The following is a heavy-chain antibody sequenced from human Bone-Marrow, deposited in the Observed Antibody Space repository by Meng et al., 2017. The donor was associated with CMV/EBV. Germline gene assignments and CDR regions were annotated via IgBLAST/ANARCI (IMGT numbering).Heavy chain of an antibody. V-gene: IGHV4-34*01. CDR1: GFTFSSYA. CDR2: INHSGST. CDR3: ARARLGYCSSTSCYTSDY. Sequence: GSLRLSCAASGFTFSSYAMHWVRQPPGKGLEWIGEINHSGSTNYNPSLKSRVTISVGTSKNQFSLKLSSVTAADTAVYYCARARLGYCSSTSCYTSDYWGQGTLVTVSS. D-gene: IGHD2-2*02. J-gene: IGHJ4*02.